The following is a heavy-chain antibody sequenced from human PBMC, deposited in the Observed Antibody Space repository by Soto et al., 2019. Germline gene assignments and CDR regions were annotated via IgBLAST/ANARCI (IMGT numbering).Heavy chain of an antibody. V-gene: IGHV3-23*01. J-gene: IGHJ5*02. CDR1: GFIFKNFG. CDR3: AKNQGVELVPLATVDWFDP. Sequence: PGGSLRLSCAASGFIFKNFGMSWVRQAPGKGLEWISSISGSGFKKYYADSVKGRFTISRDNSKGTVYLELNNLSAEDTAVYHCAKNQGVELVPLATVDWFDPWGQGSVVTVSS. CDR2: ISGSGFKK. D-gene: IGHD1-26*01.